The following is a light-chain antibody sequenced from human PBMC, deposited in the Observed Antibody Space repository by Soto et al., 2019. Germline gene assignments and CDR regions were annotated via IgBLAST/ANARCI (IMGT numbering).Light chain of an antibody. Sequence: EIVLTQSPATLSLSPGERATLSCRASQSVSSSLAWYQQKPGQAPRLLIYAASNRATGIPARFSGSGSGTDFTLTISSLEPEDFAIYYCPQRYNWPRTFGGGTKVDIK. CDR2: AAS. CDR1: QSVSSS. V-gene: IGKV3-11*01. CDR3: PQRYNWPRT. J-gene: IGKJ4*01.